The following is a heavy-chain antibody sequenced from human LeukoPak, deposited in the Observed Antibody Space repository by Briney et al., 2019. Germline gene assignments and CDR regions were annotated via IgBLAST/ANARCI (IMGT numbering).Heavy chain of an antibody. D-gene: IGHD3-3*01. CDR1: GFTFTSSA. J-gene: IGHJ4*02. V-gene: IGHV1-58*02. CDR3: AANPYDFWSGYYAFDY. CDR2: IVVGSGNT. Sequence: SVKVSCKASGFTFTSSAMQWVRQARGQRLEWIGWIVVGSGNTNYAQKFQERVTITRDMSTSIAYMELSSLRSEDTAVYYCAANPYDFWSGYYAFDYWGQGTLVTVSS.